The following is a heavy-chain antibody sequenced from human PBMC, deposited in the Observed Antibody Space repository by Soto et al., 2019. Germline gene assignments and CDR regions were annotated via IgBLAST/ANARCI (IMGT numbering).Heavy chain of an antibody. Sequence: QVQLQESGPGLVKPSETLSLTCTVSGGSISTYYWNWIRQSAGKGLEWIGRVYISGSTNYHPSLKGRVAMSVDTSSNQFSLKVTSVTAADTAVYYCARGGRDGFDIWGQGTMVTVSS. CDR2: VYISGST. CDR1: GGSISTYY. J-gene: IGHJ3*02. CDR3: ARGGRDGFDI. V-gene: IGHV4-4*07.